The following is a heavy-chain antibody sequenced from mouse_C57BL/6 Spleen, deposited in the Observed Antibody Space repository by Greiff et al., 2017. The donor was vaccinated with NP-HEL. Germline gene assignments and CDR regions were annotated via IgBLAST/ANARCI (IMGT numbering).Heavy chain of an antibody. CDR1: GYTFTSYW. Sequence: QVQLQQPGAELVKPGASVKLSCKASGYTFTSYWMHWVKQRPGQGLEWIGMIHPNSGSTNYNEKFKSKATLTVDKSSSTAYMQLSSLTSEDSAVYYCARNSDYYGSVCAYWGQGTLVTVSA. J-gene: IGHJ3*01. CDR2: IHPNSGST. D-gene: IGHD1-1*01. V-gene: IGHV1-64*01. CDR3: ARNSDYYGSVCAY.